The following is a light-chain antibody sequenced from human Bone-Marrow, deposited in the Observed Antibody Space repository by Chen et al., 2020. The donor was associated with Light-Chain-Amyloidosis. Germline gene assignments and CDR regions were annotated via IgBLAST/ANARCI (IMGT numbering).Light chain of an antibody. CDR1: NIGSTS. V-gene: IGLV3-21*02. CDR3: QVWDRSRDRPV. CDR2: DES. J-gene: IGLJ3*02. Sequence: SYVLTQPSSVSVAPGQTATIACGGNNIGSTSVHWYQQTPDQAPLLVVCDESDRPSGLPERLSESNYANAATLTIGRVEAGDEADYYCQVWDRSRDRPVFGGGTKLTVL.